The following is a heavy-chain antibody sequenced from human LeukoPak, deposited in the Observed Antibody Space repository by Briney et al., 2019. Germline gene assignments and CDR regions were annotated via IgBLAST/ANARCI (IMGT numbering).Heavy chain of an antibody. CDR3: ARGGHSYLYPFAD. D-gene: IGHD5-18*01. CDR1: GVSVSSYY. CDR2: IYYSGST. V-gene: IGHV4-59*02. Sequence: SETLSLTCTVSGVSVSSYYWSWIRQPPGKGLEWIGYIYYSGSTNYNPSLKSRVTMSVNTSKNQFSLILNSVTAADTAVYYCARGGHSYLYPFADWGQGTLVTVSS. J-gene: IGHJ4*02.